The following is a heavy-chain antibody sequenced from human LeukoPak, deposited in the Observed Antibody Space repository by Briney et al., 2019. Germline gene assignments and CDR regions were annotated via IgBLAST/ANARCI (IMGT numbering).Heavy chain of an antibody. CDR2: IDYSGSA. CDR1: GASISGSLYY. Sequence: PSETLSLTCTVSGASISGSLYYWDWVRQPPGRDLEWIGCIDYSGSARYNPSLKSRVTISVDTSKNQFSLKLSSVTAADTAVYYCARLTTGPRPKQGATTGWFDPWGQGTLVTVSS. V-gene: IGHV4-39*01. CDR3: ARLTTGPRPKQGATTGWFDP. D-gene: IGHD1-26*01. J-gene: IGHJ5*02.